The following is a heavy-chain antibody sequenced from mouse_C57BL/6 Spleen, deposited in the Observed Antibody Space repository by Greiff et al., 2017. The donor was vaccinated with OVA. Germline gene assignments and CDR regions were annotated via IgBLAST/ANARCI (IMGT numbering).Heavy chain of an antibody. J-gene: IGHJ4*01. CDR2: ISYDGSN. Sequence: EVQRVESGPGLVKPSQSLSLTCSVTGYSITSGYYWNWIRQFPGNKLEWMGYISYDGSNNYNPSLKNRISITRDTSKNQFFLKLNSVTTEDTATYYCARGGKLGRKGYYAMDYWGQGTSVTVSS. V-gene: IGHV3-6*01. CDR1: GYSITSGYY. D-gene: IGHD4-1*01. CDR3: ARGGKLGRKGYYAMDY.